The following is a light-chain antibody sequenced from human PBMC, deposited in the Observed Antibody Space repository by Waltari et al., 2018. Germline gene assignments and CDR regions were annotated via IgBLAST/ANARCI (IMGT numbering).Light chain of an antibody. J-gene: IGKJ3*01. CDR1: RIISTN. CDR2: DAS. CDR3: QQRDRWPPFT. V-gene: IGKV3-11*01. Sequence: EIVLTQCPATLSLSPGERATLSCRASRIISTNLAWYQQKPARPPRLLIYDASNRATGIPARFSGSGSGTDFTLTISSLVPEDFAVYYCQQRDRWPPFTFGPGTKVDIK.